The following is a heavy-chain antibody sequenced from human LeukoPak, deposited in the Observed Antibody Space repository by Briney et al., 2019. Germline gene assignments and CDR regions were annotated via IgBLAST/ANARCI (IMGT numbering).Heavy chain of an antibody. D-gene: IGHD6-13*01. CDR1: GGSISSYY. V-gene: IGHV4-4*07. CDR2: IYTSGST. CDR3: ARDGRPIAAAGHYYYGMDV. J-gene: IGHJ6*02. Sequence: PSETLSLTCTVSGGSISSYYWSWIRQPAGKGLGWIGRIYTSGSTNYNPSLKSRVTMSVDTSKNQFSLKLSSVTAADTAVYYCARDGRPIAAAGHYYYGMDVWGQGTTVTVSS.